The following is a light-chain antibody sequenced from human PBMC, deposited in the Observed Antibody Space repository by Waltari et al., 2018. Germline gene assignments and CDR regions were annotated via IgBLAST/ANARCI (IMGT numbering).Light chain of an antibody. CDR3: QQYKSFPFT. Sequence: DIQMTQSPSTLSASVGDRVTITCRASQSISTWLAWYQQKPGKAPNLLISQASTSEGGVPSRFSGSGSGTEFTLSISSLQPDDIATFYCQQYKSFPFTFGGGTKVEVK. CDR1: QSISTW. V-gene: IGKV1-5*03. J-gene: IGKJ4*01. CDR2: QAS.